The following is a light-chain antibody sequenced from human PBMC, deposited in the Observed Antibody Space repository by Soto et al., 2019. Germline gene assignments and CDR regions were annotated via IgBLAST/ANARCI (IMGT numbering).Light chain of an antibody. J-gene: IGKJ3*01. V-gene: IGKV1-27*01. CDR3: QKYNTAPFT. Sequence: IQMTQSPSSLSASVGDRVTITCRASQSIANYLAWYQQKPGKVPKLLIYAASILKSGVPSRFSGSQYGTDFTLTISSLQPEDVATYYCQKYNTAPFTFGPGTKVDVK. CDR2: AAS. CDR1: QSIANY.